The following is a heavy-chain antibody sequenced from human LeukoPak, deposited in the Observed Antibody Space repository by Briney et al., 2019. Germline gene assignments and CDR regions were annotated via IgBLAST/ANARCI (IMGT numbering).Heavy chain of an antibody. D-gene: IGHD2-2*01. CDR3: ARAPLGYCSSTSCPFDY. CDR2: IIPIFSTA. CDR1: GGTFSSYA. Sequence: SVKVSCKASGGTFSSYAISWVRQAPGQGLGWMGGIIPIFSTANYAQKFQGRVTITADESTSTAYMELSSLRSEDTAVYYCARAPLGYCSSTSCPFDYWGQGTLVTVSS. V-gene: IGHV1-69*01. J-gene: IGHJ4*02.